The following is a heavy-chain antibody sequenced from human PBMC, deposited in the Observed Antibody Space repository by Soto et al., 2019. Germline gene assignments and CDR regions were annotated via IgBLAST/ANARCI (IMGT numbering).Heavy chain of an antibody. Sequence: QVQLVQSGAEVKKPGASVKVSCKASGYTFTSYGISWVRQAPGQGLEWMGWISANNGNTNYAQKLQGRVTMTTDTSRSTAYRELGGLRSDDTAVYYCARDRGSYALDSWGQGTLVTVSS. V-gene: IGHV1-18*01. D-gene: IGHD1-26*01. J-gene: IGHJ4*02. CDR1: GYTFTSYG. CDR3: ARDRGSYALDS. CDR2: ISANNGNT.